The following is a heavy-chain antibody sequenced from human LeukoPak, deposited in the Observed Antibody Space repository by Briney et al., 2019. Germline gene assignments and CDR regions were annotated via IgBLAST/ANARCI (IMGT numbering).Heavy chain of an antibody. D-gene: IGHD2-2*01. CDR3: ARDRGPAAAIFDY. CDR2: IYHSGST. V-gene: IGHV4-38-2*02. Sequence: SETLSLTCTVSGYSISSGYYWGWIRQPPGKGLEWIGSIYHSGSTYYNPSLKSRVTISVDTSKNQFSLKLSSVTAADTAVYYCARDRGPAAAIFDYWGQGTLVTVSS. CDR1: GYSISSGYY. J-gene: IGHJ4*02.